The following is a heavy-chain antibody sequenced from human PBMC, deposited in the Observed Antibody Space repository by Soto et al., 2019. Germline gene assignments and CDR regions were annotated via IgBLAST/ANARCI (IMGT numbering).Heavy chain of an antibody. CDR1: GFTFSNYW. Sequence: GGSLRLSCAASGFTFSNYWMYWVRQPPGKGLVWVSRLDGEGSSTSYADSVEGRFTISRDNAKSTLYLQMNSLRVEDTAVYYCARGWLTRDRRACWGQGTLVNVSS. V-gene: IGHV3-74*01. D-gene: IGHD3-9*01. J-gene: IGHJ4*02. CDR2: LDGEGSST. CDR3: ARGWLTRDRRAC.